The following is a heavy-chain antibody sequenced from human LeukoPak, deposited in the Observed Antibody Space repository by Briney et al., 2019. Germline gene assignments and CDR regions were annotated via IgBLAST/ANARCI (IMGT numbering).Heavy chain of an antibody. CDR1: GGSINTYY. V-gene: IGHV4-59*01. D-gene: IGHD3-10*01. CDR2: IYYSGST. Sequence: SETLSLTCTVSGGSINTYYWSWIRQPPGKGLEWIGYIYYSGSTNYNPSLKSRVTISVDTSKNQFSLKLSSVTAADTAVYYCARDRGRGVLDYWGQGTLVTVSS. J-gene: IGHJ4*02. CDR3: ARDRGRGVLDY.